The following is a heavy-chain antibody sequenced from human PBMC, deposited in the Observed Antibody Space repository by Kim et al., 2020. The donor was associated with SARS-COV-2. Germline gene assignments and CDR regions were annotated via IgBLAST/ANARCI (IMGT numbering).Heavy chain of an antibody. CDR3: ARSGYPGGSWYSFYYYYGMDV. CDR1: GGSISSSSYY. V-gene: IGHV4-39*01. J-gene: IGHJ6*02. CDR2: IYYSGST. Sequence: SETLSLTCTVSGGSISSSSYYWGWIRQPPGKGLEWIGSIYYSGSTYYNPSLKSRVTISVDTSKNQFSLKLSSVTAADTAVYYCARSGYPGGSWYSFYYYYGMDVWGQGTTVTVSS. D-gene: IGHD6-13*01.